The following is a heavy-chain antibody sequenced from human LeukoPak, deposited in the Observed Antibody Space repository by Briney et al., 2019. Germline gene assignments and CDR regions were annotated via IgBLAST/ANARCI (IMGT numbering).Heavy chain of an antibody. Sequence: ASVKVSCKASGYTFTASYMNWVRQAPGQGLEWMGWINPNSGGTNYAQKLQGRVTMTTDTSTSTAYMELRSLRSDDTAVYYCARSHDWLLYRYFDYWGQGTLVTVSS. CDR1: GYTFTASY. V-gene: IGHV1-2*02. J-gene: IGHJ4*02. CDR2: INPNSGGT. CDR3: ARSHDWLLYRYFDY. D-gene: IGHD3-9*01.